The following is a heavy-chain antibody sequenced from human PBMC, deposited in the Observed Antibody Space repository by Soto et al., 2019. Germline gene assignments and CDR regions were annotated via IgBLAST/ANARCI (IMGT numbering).Heavy chain of an antibody. Sequence: PGETLKISCKGSGDLITNYCINWVRKVYGGGLEWLGRIDPSDSYTKYNPSFQGHDTSSADKSTSTAYLQWSSLRASDTAVYYCASHNFFCGGDCNSSGMDVWGQGTAVTVSS. CDR2: IDPSDSYT. CDR1: GDLITNYC. J-gene: IGHJ6*02. D-gene: IGHD2-21*02. V-gene: IGHV5-10-1*01. CDR3: ASHNFFCGGDCNSSGMDV.